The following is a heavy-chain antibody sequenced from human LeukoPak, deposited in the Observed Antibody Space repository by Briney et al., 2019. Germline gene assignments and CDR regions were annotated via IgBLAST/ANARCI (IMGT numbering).Heavy chain of an antibody. D-gene: IGHD3-22*01. CDR1: GWTCTRQF. V-gene: IGHV1-2*02. CDR3: RSITVYDSSGYDSPEYFQH. J-gene: IGHJ1*01. CDR2: INPNSGGT. Sequence: GASVKVSCKGSGWTCTRQFMHCVRQAPGQGLEWMGWINPNSGGTNYAQKFQGRVTMTRDTSISTAYMELSRLRSDATAVYTRRSITVYDSSGYDSPEYFQHWGQGTLVTVSS.